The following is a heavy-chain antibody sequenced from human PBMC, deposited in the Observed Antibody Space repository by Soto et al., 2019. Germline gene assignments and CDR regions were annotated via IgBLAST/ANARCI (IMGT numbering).Heavy chain of an antibody. V-gene: IGHV1-3*05. CDR1: GYTFTSYA. CDR2: INAGNGNT. CDR3: ARSIVVVTALDY. J-gene: IGHJ4*02. D-gene: IGHD2-21*02. Sequence: QAQLVQSGAEEKKPGASVKVSCKASGYTFTSYAMHWVRQAPGQRLEWMGWINAGNGNTKYSQKFQGRVTITRDTSASTAYMELSSLRSEDTDVYYCARSIVVVTALDYWGQGTLVTVSS.